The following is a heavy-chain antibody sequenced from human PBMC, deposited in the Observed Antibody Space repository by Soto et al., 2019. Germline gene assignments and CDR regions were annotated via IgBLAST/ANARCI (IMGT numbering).Heavy chain of an antibody. J-gene: IGHJ4*02. CDR3: ARATGPYFRGSFDY. V-gene: IGHV4-31*03. Sequence: PSETLSLTCTVSSAPVSSTTYTWSWIRQHPGKGLEWIGYIYSSGSIYYNPSLKSRVTISVDTSKNQFSLKLSSVTAADTAVFYCARATGPYFRGSFDYWGQGTLVTVSS. CDR2: IYSSGSI. CDR1: SAPVSSTTYT. D-gene: IGHD3-10*02.